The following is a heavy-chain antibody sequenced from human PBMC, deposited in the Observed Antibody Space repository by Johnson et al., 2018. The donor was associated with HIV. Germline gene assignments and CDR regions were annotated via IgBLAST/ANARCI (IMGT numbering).Heavy chain of an antibody. J-gene: IGHJ3*02. CDR2: TEHEGRNT. D-gene: IGHD3-16*01. V-gene: IGHV3-64*01. CDR1: GFTFTSYS. CDR3: ARASGGSDAFDI. Sequence: VLLVESGGGLVQPGWSLRLSCAASGFTFTSYSMHWVRQAPGEGLECVSGTEHEGRNTYYVNSVKGRFTIFRDNSKNTLYLQMGSLRAEEQAVYYCARASGGSDAFDIWGQGTVVTVSS.